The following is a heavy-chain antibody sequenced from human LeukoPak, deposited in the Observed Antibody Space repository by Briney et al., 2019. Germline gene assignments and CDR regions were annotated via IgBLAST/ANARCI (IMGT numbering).Heavy chain of an antibody. Sequence: GGSLRLSCAASGFTFSSYDMHWVRQATGKGLEWVSAIGTADDTYYPGSVKGRFTISRENAKNSLYLQMNSLRAGDTAVYYCARGQGSGSYRHFDYWGQGTLVTVSS. CDR2: IGTADDT. CDR3: ARGQGSGSYRHFDY. D-gene: IGHD3-10*01. V-gene: IGHV3-13*01. CDR1: GFTFSSYD. J-gene: IGHJ4*02.